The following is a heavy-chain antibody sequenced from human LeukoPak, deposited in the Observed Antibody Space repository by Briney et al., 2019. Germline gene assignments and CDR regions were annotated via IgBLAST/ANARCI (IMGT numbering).Heavy chain of an antibody. D-gene: IGHD1-7*01. CDR1: GGCISSYY. CDR2: IYYSGST. CDR3: ARGGTTTLQIYYFDY. V-gene: IGHV4-59*08. Sequence: TLSLTCAVSGGCISSYYWSWSWQPPGGGLGCGGYIYYSGSTTYTPSLKSRVTISVDTSKNQFSLKLSSVTAADTAVYYCARGGTTTLQIYYFDYWGQGTLVTVSP. J-gene: IGHJ4*02.